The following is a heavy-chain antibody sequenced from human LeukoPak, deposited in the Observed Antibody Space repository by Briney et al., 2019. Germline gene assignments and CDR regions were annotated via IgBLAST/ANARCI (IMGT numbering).Heavy chain of an antibody. D-gene: IGHD6-19*01. Sequence: PGGSLRLSCVASGFTFSSYSMNWVRQAPGKGLEWVSSISSSSSYIYYADSVKGRFTISRDNAKNSLYLQMNSLRAEDTAVYYCARDLQQWLVAYDAFDIWGQGTMVTVSS. CDR2: ISSSSSYI. J-gene: IGHJ3*02. CDR3: ARDLQQWLVAYDAFDI. CDR1: GFTFSSYS. V-gene: IGHV3-21*01.